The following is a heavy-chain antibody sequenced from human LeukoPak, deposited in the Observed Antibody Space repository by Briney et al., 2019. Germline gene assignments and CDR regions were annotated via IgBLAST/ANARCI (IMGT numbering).Heavy chain of an antibody. J-gene: IGHJ6*02. V-gene: IGHV3-30*04. Sequence: GGSLRLSCAASGFTFSSYAMHWVRQAPGKGLEWVAVISYDGSNKYYADSVKGRFTISRDNSKNTLYLQMNSLRAEDTAVYYCARDVDGYSYGRYGMDVWGQGTTVTVS. CDR1: GFTFSSYA. CDR3: ARDVDGYSYGRYGMDV. CDR2: ISYDGSNK. D-gene: IGHD5-18*01.